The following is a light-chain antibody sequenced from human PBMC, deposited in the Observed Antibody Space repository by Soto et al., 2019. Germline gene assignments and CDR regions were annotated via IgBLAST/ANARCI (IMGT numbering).Light chain of an antibody. CDR1: QSISNY. V-gene: IGKV1-39*01. Sequence: DIQMTQSPSSLSASVGDRVTITCRASQSISNYLNWYQQKPGKAPKLLIYAASSLQSGVPSRCSGSGSGTDFTLTISSLQPEDFATYSCQQSYTTLFTFGHGTNVDI. J-gene: IGKJ3*01. CDR3: QQSYTTLFT. CDR2: AAS.